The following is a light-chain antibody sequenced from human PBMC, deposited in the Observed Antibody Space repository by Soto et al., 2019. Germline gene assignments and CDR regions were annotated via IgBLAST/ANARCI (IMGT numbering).Light chain of an antibody. CDR1: SSDVGAYNY. CDR2: EVS. V-gene: IGLV2-8*01. Sequence: QSALTQPPSASVSPGQSVTISCTGTSSDVGAYNYVSWYQQYPGKAPKLMIYEVSKRPSGVPDRFSGSKSDKTASLTVSGLQPEDEADYYCTSYAGSNIWVFGGGTKLTVL. CDR3: TSYAGSNIWV. J-gene: IGLJ3*02.